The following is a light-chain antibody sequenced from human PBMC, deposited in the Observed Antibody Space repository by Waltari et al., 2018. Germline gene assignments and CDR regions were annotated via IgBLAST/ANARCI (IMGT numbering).Light chain of an antibody. J-gene: IGLJ2*01. CDR3: SSYTASRALEVL. V-gene: IGLV2-14*03. CDR2: DGS. CDR1: NSDVGDFDF. Sequence: QSALTQPASVSGSPGPSIPFSCTGTNSDVGDFDFVSWYQQHPGDAPQLLIYDGSNRPSGVSHRFSGSKSGNTASLTISGLQAEDEADYYCSSYTASRALEVLFGGGTKLTVL.